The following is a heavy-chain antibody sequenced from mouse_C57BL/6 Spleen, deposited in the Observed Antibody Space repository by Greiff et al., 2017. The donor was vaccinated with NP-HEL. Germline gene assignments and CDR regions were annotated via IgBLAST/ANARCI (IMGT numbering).Heavy chain of an antibody. J-gene: IGHJ2*01. Sequence: QVQLQQPGAELVKPGASVKLSCKASGYTFTSYWMQWVKQRPGQGLEWIGEIDPSDCYTNYNQKFKGKATLTVDTSSSTAYMQLSSRTSEDSAVYYCARRGAAQPNYFDYWGQGTTLTVSS. V-gene: IGHV1-50*01. D-gene: IGHD3-2*02. CDR1: GYTFTSYW. CDR2: IDPSDCYT. CDR3: ARRGAAQPNYFDY.